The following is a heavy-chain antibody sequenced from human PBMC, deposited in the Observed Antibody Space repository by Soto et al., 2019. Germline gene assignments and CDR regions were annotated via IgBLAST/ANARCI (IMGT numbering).Heavy chain of an antibody. Sequence: GGSLRLSCAASGFTFSSYTMNWFRQAPGKGLESVSSISSRSSYIYYADSVKGRFTISRDNAKNSLYLQMNSLRAEDTAVYYCASTRSEWTAVPSEFWGEGSLVTVSS. CDR2: ISSRSSYI. CDR1: GFTFSSYT. J-gene: IGHJ4*02. D-gene: IGHD1-26*01. V-gene: IGHV3-21*01. CDR3: ASTRSEWTAVPSEF.